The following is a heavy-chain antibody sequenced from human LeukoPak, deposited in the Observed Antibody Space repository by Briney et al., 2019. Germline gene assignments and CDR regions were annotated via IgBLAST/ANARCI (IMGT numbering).Heavy chain of an antibody. CDR1: GGSLSSYY. V-gene: IGHV4-59*01. Sequence: SETLSLTCTVSGGSLSSYYWSWIRQPPGKGLEWIGYIYYSGNTNYNPSLKSRVPISVVTSKNQFSLKLSSVTAADTAVYYCARVVNWFDPWGQGTLVTVSS. CDR2: IYYSGNT. CDR3: ARVVNWFDP. J-gene: IGHJ5*02.